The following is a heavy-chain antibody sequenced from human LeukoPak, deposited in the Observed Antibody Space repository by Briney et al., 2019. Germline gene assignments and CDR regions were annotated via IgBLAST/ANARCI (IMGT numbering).Heavy chain of an antibody. D-gene: IGHD2-2*02. CDR1: GFTFSSYS. Sequence: GGSLRLSCAASGFTFSSYSMNWVRQAPGKGLEWVSSISSSSSYIYYADSVKGRFTISRDNAKDTLYLHMNSLRAEDTAVYYCARVTDIVVVPAAIPVTDAFDIWGQGTMVTVSS. V-gene: IGHV3-21*01. J-gene: IGHJ3*02. CDR2: ISSSSSYI. CDR3: ARVTDIVVVPAAIPVTDAFDI.